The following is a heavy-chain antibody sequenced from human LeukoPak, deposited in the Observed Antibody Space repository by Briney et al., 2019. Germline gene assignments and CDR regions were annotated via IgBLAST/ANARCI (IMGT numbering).Heavy chain of an antibody. V-gene: IGHV3-30*04. CDR1: GFTFSSYA. J-gene: IGHJ4*02. Sequence: PGGSLRLSCAASGFTFSSYAMHWVRQAPGKGLEWVAVISYDGSNKYYADSVKGRFTISRDNSKNTLNLQMNSLRAEDTAVYYCARVGSGWIQLDYWGQGTLVTVSS. CDR3: ARVGSGWIQLDY. D-gene: IGHD6-19*01. CDR2: ISYDGSNK.